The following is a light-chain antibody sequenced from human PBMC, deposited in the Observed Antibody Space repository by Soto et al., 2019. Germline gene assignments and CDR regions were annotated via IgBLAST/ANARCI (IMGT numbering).Light chain of an antibody. J-gene: IGKJ1*01. CDR2: KAS. Sequence: DIQMTQSPSTLSASVGDRVTVTCRASQSISNWLAWYQQKPGKAPKLLIYKASSLESGVPSRFSGSGSGTEFIFTISSLQPDDFATYYCQQYNGTFGQGTKVDIK. CDR3: QQYNGT. CDR1: QSISNW. V-gene: IGKV1-5*03.